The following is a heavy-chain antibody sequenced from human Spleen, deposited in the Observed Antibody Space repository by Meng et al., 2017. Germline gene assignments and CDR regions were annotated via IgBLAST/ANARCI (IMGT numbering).Heavy chain of an antibody. J-gene: IGHJ4*02. CDR3: VRPRIRLWLRYFDH. D-gene: IGHD5-18*01. Sequence: GGFLRLSCAGSGFIFGAYWMTWVRQTPGKGLEWVANIKQDGSEESYVDSVKGRFIISRDNAKNSLYLQMNNLRVEDTAVYYCVRPRIRLWLRYFDHWGQGTLVTVSS. CDR1: GFIFGAYW. CDR2: IKQDGSEE. V-gene: IGHV3-7*01.